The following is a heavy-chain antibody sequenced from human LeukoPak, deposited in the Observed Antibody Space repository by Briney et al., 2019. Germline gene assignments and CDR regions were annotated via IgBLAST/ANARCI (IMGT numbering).Heavy chain of an antibody. V-gene: IGHV3-23*01. CDR3: AKDATPRNSIRDHFDP. CDR1: GFTFNIYG. J-gene: IGHJ5*02. CDR2: VGGGNDI. Sequence: GGSLRLSCVASGFTFNIYGMSWVRQAPGKGLEWVSSVGGGNDIHYADSVKGRFTGSRDDAKNTVYLQTNSLRAEDTAMYFCAKDATPRNSIRDHFDPLGQGTLVTVSS. D-gene: IGHD1-14*01.